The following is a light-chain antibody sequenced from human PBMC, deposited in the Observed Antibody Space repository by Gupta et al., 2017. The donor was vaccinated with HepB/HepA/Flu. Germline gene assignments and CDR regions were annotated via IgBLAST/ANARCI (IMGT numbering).Light chain of an antibody. J-gene: IGKJ1*01. CDR3: MQALQTPWT. V-gene: IGKV2-28*01. Sequence: DIVMTQSPLSLPVTPGEPASISCGSSQSLLHSNGYNFFYWYLQKPGQSPQLLIYLGSNRASGVPDRFSGSGSGTDFTLKISRMEAEDVGVYYCMQALQTPWTFGQGTKVEIK. CDR2: LGS. CDR1: QSLLHSNGYNF.